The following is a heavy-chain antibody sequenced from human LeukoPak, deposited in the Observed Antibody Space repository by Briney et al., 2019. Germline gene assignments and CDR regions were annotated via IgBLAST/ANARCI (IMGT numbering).Heavy chain of an antibody. CDR1: GDSISNYY. D-gene: IGHD1-26*01. V-gene: IGHV4-59*01. J-gene: IGHJ5*02. CDR2: VSYGGST. Sequence: PSETLCLTCTASGDSISNYYWNWVRQAPGKGLEWIGFVSYGGSTIYSPSLKSRVVISVDTSRNQFSLRLTSVTAADTAVYYCARLPRGTYDLTWGQGTLVTVFS. CDR3: ARLPRGTYDLT.